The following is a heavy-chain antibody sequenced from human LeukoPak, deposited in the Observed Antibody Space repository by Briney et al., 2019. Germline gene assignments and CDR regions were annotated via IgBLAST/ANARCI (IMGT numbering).Heavy chain of an antibody. V-gene: IGHV1-2*02. Sequence: ASVKVSCKASGYTFTSYGISWVRQAPGQGLECMGWINPNSGGTNYAQKFQGRVTMTRDTSISTAYMELSSLRSDDTAVYYCARSPSGQLDYWGRGTLVTVSS. CDR2: INPNSGGT. CDR1: GYTFTSYG. J-gene: IGHJ4*02. CDR3: ARSPSGQLDY. D-gene: IGHD3-10*01.